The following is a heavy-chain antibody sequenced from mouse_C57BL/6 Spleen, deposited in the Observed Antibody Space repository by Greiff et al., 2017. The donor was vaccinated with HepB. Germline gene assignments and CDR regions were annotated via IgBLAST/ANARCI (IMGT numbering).Heavy chain of an antibody. D-gene: IGHD2-1*01. CDR1: GSTFTGSW. V-gene: IGHV1-5*01. J-gene: IGHJ2*01. CDR3: TLYGNPYYFDY. Sequence: VHVKQSGTVLARPGASLKMSSKTSGSTFTGSWMHGVKQRPGRGLEWIGAIYPGNSDTSYNQKFKGKAKLTAVTSASTAYMELSSLTNEDSAVYYCTLYGNPYYFDYWGQGTTLTVSS. CDR2: IYPGNSDT.